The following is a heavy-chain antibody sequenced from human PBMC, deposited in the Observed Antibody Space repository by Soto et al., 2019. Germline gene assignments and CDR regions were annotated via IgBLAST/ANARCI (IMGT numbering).Heavy chain of an antibody. Sequence: PSDTLSLTCAVYGGSFSGYYWSWIRQPPGKGLEWIGQINHSGSTNYNPSLKSRVTISVDTSKKQFSLRLSSVTAADTAVYYCARRGTLVGVASRWRDPWGYGTQVTV. CDR3: ARRGTLVGVASRWRDP. CDR2: INHSGST. D-gene: IGHD3-3*01. CDR1: GGSFSGYY. V-gene: IGHV4-34*01. J-gene: IGHJ2*01.